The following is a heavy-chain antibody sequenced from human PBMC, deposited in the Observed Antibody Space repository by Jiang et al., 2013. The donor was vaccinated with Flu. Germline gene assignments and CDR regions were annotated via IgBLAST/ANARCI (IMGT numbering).Heavy chain of an antibody. Sequence: LEVWGGVVQPGRSLRLSCAASGFTFSDFGMHWVRQAPGKGLEWLAVISFDGSNKFYADSVKGRFTLSRDNSKNTVYLQMNSLRAEDTAVYYCAKDRDLFCAGDCSLFDYWGQGTLVTVSS. CDR1: GFTFSDFG. CDR3: AKDRDLFCAGDCSLFDY. J-gene: IGHJ4*02. V-gene: IGHV3-30*18. CDR2: ISFDGSNK. D-gene: IGHD2-21*01.